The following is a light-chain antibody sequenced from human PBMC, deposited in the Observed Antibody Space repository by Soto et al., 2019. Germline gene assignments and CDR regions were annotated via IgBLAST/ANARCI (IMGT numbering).Light chain of an antibody. CDR1: SSNIGGGYD. CDR2: GNS. J-gene: IGLJ3*02. Sequence: QSVLTQPPSVSGAPGQRVTISCTGSSSNIGGGYDVHWYQQLPGTAPKLLIYGNSNRPSGVPDRFSGSKSGTTASLAITGHQAEDEADYYCQSYDSSLSGGVFGGGTQLTVL. V-gene: IGLV1-40*01. CDR3: QSYDSSLSGGV.